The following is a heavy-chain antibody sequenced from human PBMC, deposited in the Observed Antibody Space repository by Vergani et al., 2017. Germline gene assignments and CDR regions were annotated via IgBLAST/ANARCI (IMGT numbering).Heavy chain of an antibody. J-gene: IGHJ2*01. D-gene: IGHD4-17*01. V-gene: IGHV1-45*02. CDR2: ITPFNGNT. CDR1: GYTFTYRY. CDR3: ACRQADGDFRDQKYFDL. Sequence: QMQLVQSGAEVKKTGSSVKVSCKASGYTFTYRYLHWVRQAPGQALEWMGWITPFNGNTNYAQKFQDRVTISADKSTSTAYMDLNSLTSEDTAVYYCACRQADGDFRDQKYFDLWGRGTLVIVSS.